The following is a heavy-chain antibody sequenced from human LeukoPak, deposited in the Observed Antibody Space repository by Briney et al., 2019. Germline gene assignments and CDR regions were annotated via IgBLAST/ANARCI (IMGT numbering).Heavy chain of an antibody. CDR1: GFTFSSFY. Sequence: QSGGSLRLSCAASGFTFSSFYMNWIRQAPGKGLEWVATIDKDGSEKYYVDSVKGRFTISRNNAKNSLSLEMNSLRVEDTAVYYCARIFGYYYYYLDVWGKGTPVTISS. V-gene: IGHV3-7*01. CDR3: ARIFGYYYYYLDV. CDR2: IDKDGSEK. J-gene: IGHJ6*03. D-gene: IGHD3-3*01.